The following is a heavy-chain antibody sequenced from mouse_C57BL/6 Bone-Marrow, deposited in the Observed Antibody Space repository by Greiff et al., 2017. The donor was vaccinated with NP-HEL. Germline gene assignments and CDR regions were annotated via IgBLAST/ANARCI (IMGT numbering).Heavy chain of an antibody. J-gene: IGHJ2*01. V-gene: IGHV1-15*01. CDR1: GYPFTYYE. CDR2: IYPETGGT. D-gene: IGHD1-1*01. Sequence: QVQLQPSGAELVRPGASVTLSCQASGYPFTYYEMHWVTPTPVPGLEWIGAIYPETGGTAYNQKFKGKAILTAAKSSSTAYMELRSLTSDDSAVYYCTRWSPYYYVSSKDYFDDWGQGTTLTVSS. CDR3: TRWSPYYYVSSKDYFDD.